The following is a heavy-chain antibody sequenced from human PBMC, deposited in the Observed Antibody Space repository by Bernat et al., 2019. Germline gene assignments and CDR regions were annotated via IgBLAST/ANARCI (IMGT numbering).Heavy chain of an antibody. V-gene: IGHV3-66*01. D-gene: IGHD6-6*01. Sequence: EVQLVESGGGLVQPGGSLRLSCAASGFTVSSNYMSWVRQAPGKGLEWVSVIYSGGSKYYADSVKGRFTISRDNSKNPLYLQMNSLRAEDTAVYYCARDHGIAARPVDYWGQGTLVTVSS. J-gene: IGHJ4*02. CDR3: ARDHGIAARPVDY. CDR2: IYSGGSK. CDR1: GFTVSSNY.